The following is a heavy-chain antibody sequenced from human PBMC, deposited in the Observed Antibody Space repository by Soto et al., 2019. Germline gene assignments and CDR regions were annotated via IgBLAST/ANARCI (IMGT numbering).Heavy chain of an antibody. CDR2: INWNGAYS. CDR1: GFKFDDYA. D-gene: IGHD3-22*01. Sequence: EVQLVESGGNLARPGESLRLSCAASGFKFDDYAFHWVRLAPGKGPEWVSGINWNGAYSGYADSVKGRFTIYRDNAGNSVYLQMDTLRPEDTALYYCERVHSSGWYVEPYDAWGQGTMVTVSS. V-gene: IGHV3-9*01. CDR3: ERVHSSGWYVEPYDA. J-gene: IGHJ3*01.